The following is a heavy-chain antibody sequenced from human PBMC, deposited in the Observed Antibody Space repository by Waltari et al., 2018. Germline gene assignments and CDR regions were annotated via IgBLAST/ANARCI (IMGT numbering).Heavy chain of an antibody. CDR1: GFTFSSYW. V-gene: IGHV3-74*01. D-gene: IGHD3-10*01. CDR2: INTDGRTT. J-gene: IGHJ4*02. CDR3: ARDSGGADAL. Sequence: EVQLVESGGDVVQSGGSLRLSWDASGFTFSSYWMHWVRQVPGKGLVWVSRINTDGRTTDYADSVKGRFTISRDNAKNTLYLQMNSLRGEDTAVYYCARDSGGADALWGQGILVTVSS.